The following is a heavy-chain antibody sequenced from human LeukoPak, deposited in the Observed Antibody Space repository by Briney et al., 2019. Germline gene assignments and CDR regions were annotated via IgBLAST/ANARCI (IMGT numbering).Heavy chain of an antibody. CDR3: ARXARVTRSWFDP. CDR1: GYTFTGCY. D-gene: IGHD4-17*01. Sequence: ASVKVSCKASGYTFTGCYMHWVRQAPGQGLEWMGWVNPNSGGTNYAQKFQGRVTMTRDTSISTAYMELSRLRSDDTAVYYCARXARVTRSWFDPWGQGTLVTVSS. CDR2: VNPNSGGT. V-gene: IGHV1-2*02. J-gene: IGHJ5*02.